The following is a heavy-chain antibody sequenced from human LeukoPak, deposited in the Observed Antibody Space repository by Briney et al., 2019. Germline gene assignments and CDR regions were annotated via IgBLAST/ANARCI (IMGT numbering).Heavy chain of an antibody. V-gene: IGHV1-2*02. D-gene: IGHD3-10*01. J-gene: IGHJ4*02. CDR1: GYTFTGYY. CDR2: INPNSGGT. CDR3: ARSDTTMVRGVITPLGY. Sequence: GASVKVSCKASGYTFTGYYMHRVRQAPGQGLEWMGWINPNSGGTNYAQKFQGRVTMTRDTSISTAYMELSRLRSDDTAVYFCARSDTTMVRGVITPLGYWGQGTLVTVSS.